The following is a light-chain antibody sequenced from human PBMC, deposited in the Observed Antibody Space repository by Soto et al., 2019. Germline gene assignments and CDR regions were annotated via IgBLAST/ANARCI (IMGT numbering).Light chain of an antibody. CDR1: QSVLYSSNNKNY. V-gene: IGKV4-1*01. CDR2: WAS. CDR3: QQYYSTPLT. J-gene: IGKJ4*01. Sequence: DIVMTQSPDSLAVSLGERATINCKSSQSVLYSSNNKNYLAWYQQKPGQPPKLLIYWASTRESGVPDRLSGSGSGTEFTLTISSLQAEDGAVYYCQQYYSTPLTFGGGTKVEIK.